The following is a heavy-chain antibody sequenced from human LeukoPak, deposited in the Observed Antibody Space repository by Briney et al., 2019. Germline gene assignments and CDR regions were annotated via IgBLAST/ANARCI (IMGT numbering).Heavy chain of an antibody. D-gene: IGHD3-10*01. J-gene: IGHJ6*02. CDR2: IYYSGST. Sequence: PSETLSLTCTVPGGSISSYYWSWIRQPPGKGLEWIGYIYYSGSTNYNPSLKSRVTISVDTSKNQFSLKLSSVTAADTAVYYCARHTARRELWFGELAGYYGMDVWGQGTTVTVSS. CDR1: GGSISSYY. V-gene: IGHV4-59*08. CDR3: ARHTARRELWFGELAGYYGMDV.